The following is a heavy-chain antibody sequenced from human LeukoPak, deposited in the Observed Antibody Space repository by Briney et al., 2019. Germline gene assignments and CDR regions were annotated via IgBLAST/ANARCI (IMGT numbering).Heavy chain of an antibody. CDR3: AASYSSSSLYFDY. D-gene: IGHD6-6*01. CDR2: IIPIFGTA. J-gene: IGHJ4*02. V-gene: IGHV1-69*05. Sequence: ASVKVSCKASGGTFSSYAISWVRQAPGQGLEWMGRIIPIFGTANYAQKFQGRVTITTDESTSTAYMELSSLRSEDTAVYYCAASYSSSSLYFDYWGQGTLVTVSS. CDR1: GGTFSSYA.